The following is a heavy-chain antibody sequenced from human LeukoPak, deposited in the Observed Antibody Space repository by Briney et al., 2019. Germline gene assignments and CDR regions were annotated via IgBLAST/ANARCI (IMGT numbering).Heavy chain of an antibody. CDR2: ISSSGSTI. V-gene: IGHV3-48*03. CDR1: GFAFSSYE. CDR3: GRAYDFSRH. Sequence: PGGSLRLSCADSGFAFSSYEMNWVRQAPGKGLEWVSYISSSGSTIYYADSVKGRFTISRDNAKNSLYLQMNSLRAEDTALYYCGRAYDFSRHWGQGTLVTVSS. J-gene: IGHJ4*02. D-gene: IGHD3-3*01.